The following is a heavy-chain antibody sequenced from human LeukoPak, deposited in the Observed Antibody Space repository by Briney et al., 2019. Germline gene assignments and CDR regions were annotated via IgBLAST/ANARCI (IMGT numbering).Heavy chain of an antibody. CDR2: IYHSGST. V-gene: IGHV4-4*02. J-gene: IGHJ4*02. D-gene: IGHD6-13*01. Sequence: SGTLSLTCAVSGGSISSNNWWSWVRQPPGKGLEWIGEIYHSGSTNYNPSLKSRVTISVDKSKNQFSLKLSSVTAADTAVYYCASSPYSSSCSDYWGQGTLVTVSS. CDR1: GGSISSNNW. CDR3: ASSPYSSSCSDY.